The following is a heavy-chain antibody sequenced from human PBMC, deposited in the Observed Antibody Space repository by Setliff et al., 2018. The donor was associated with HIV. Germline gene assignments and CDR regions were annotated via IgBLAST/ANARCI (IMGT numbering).Heavy chain of an antibody. J-gene: IGHJ6*03. CDR2: MNAGGSI. CDR1: GGSISSGSYY. V-gene: IGHV4-39*01. Sequence: PSETLSLTCTVSGGSISSGSYYWSWLRQPPGKGLEWIGEMNAGGSINDNPSLKSRLTISVDTSKNQVSLRLSSVTAADTGVYYCARHRDPPGSRWIYYYYYMDLWGEGTTVTVSS. D-gene: IGHD6-13*01. CDR3: ARHRDPPGSRWIYYYYYMDL.